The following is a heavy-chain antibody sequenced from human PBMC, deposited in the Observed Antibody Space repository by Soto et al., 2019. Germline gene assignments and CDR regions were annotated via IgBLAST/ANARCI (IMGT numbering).Heavy chain of an antibody. V-gene: IGHV4-59*01. CDR2: IYYSGST. CDR1: GGSISSYY. CDR3: ARVMSQSGWYPNPFYFDY. J-gene: IGHJ4*02. D-gene: IGHD6-19*01. Sequence: SETLSLTCTVSGGSISSYYWSWIRQPPGKGLKWIGYIYYSGSTNYNPSLKSRVTISVDTSKNQFSLKLSSVTAADTAVYYCARVMSQSGWYPNPFYFDYWGQGTLVTVSS.